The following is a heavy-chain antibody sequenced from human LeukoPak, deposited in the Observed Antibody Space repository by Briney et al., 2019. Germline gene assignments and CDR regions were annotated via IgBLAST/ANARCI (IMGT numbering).Heavy chain of an antibody. CDR3: AKNGDRGAYCTGGTCYPYFYYYMDV. CDR1: GFTFSSYV. J-gene: IGHJ6*03. V-gene: IGHV3-30*04. Sequence: GGSLRLSCAASGFTFSSYVMYWVRQAPGKGLEWVAVISYDGSNKYYADSVKGRFTISRDNSKNTLYLQMNSLRAEDTAIYYCAKNGDRGAYCTGGTCYPYFYYYMDVWGKGTTVTI. D-gene: IGHD2-15*01. CDR2: ISYDGSNK.